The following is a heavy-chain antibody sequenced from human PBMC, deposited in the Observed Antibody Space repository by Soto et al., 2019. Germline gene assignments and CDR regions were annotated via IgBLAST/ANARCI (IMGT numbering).Heavy chain of an antibody. V-gene: IGHV4-59*08. CDR2: IYYSGST. CDR1: GGSISSYY. J-gene: IGHJ4*02. Sequence: SETLSLTCTVSGGSISSYYWSWIRQPPGKGLEWIGYIYYSGSTNYNPSLKSRVTISVDTSKNQFSLKLSSVTAADTAVYYCARLETYYYGSGGSNFDYWGQGTLVTVSS. CDR3: ARLETYYYGSGGSNFDY. D-gene: IGHD3-10*01.